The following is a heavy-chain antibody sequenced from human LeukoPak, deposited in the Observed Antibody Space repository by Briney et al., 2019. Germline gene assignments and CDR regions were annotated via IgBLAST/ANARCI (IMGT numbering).Heavy chain of an antibody. J-gene: IGHJ4*02. V-gene: IGHV3-30*03. CDR2: ISYDGSNK. CDR1: RFTFSSYS. CDR3: ASGVTTGPWNFDY. Sequence: GGSLRLSCAASRFTFSSYSMNWVRQAPGKGLEWVAVISYDGSNKYYADSVKGRFTISRDNSKNTLYLQMNSLRAEDTAVYYCASGVTTGPWNFDYWGQGTLVTVSS. D-gene: IGHD4-17*01.